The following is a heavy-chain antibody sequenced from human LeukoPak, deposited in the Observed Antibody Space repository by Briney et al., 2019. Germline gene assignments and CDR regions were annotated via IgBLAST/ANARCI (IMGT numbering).Heavy chain of an antibody. CDR2: IRYDGSNK. D-gene: IGHD6-19*01. V-gene: IGHV3-30*02. J-gene: IGHJ4*02. Sequence: PGGSLRLSCAASGFTFSSYGIHWVRQAPGKGLEWVAFIRYDGSNKYYADSVKGRLTISRDNSKNTLYLQMNSLRAEDTAVYYCAKAPPHSSGWYVFDYWGQGTLVTVSS. CDR3: AKAPPHSSGWYVFDY. CDR1: GFTFSSYG.